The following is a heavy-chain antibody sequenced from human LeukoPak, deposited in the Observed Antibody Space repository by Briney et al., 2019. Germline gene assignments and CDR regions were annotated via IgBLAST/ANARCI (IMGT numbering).Heavy chain of an antibody. CDR1: AFTVSSNH. V-gene: IGHV3-66*04. CDR2: IHSGGST. CDR3: ARRGAYDSRGLYDYYGLDV. Sequence: GGSLRLSCAASAFTVSSNHMSWVRQAPGKGLEWVSVIHSGGSTNFADSVKGRFSISRDNSKNTVDLQMNSLRAEDTALYYCARRGAYDSRGLYDYYGLDVWGQGTTVTVSS. J-gene: IGHJ6*01. D-gene: IGHD3-22*01.